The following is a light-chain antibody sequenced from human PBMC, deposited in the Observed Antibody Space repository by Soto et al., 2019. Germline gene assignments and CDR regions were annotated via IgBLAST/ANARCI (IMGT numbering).Light chain of an antibody. CDR3: QQYNSYPLT. CDR2: KAS. J-gene: IGKJ4*01. CDR1: QSISSW. V-gene: IGKV1-5*03. Sequence: DIQMTQSPSTLSASVGDRVTITCRASQSISSWLAWYQQKPGKAPNLLIYKASSLESGVPSRFSGSGSRTEFTLTISSLQPAGFATYYCQQYNSYPLTFGGGTKVEIK.